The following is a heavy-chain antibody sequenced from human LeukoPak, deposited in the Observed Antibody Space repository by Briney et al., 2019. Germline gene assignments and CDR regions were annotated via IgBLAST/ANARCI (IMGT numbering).Heavy chain of an antibody. V-gene: IGHV4-59*01. CDR2: IYYSGST. Sequence: PSETLSLTCTVSGGSISSYYWNWIRQPPGKGLEWIGYIYYSGSTNYNPSLKSRVTISVDTSKNQFSLKLSSVTAADTAVYYCARSYYDFWSGYYTGAEYFQHWGQGTLVTVSS. CDR1: GGSISSYY. CDR3: ARSYYDFWSGYYTGAEYFQH. D-gene: IGHD3-3*01. J-gene: IGHJ1*01.